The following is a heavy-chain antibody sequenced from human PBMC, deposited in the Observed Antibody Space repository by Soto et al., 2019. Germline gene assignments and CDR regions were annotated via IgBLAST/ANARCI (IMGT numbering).Heavy chain of an antibody. CDR1: GGSISRYY. CDR3: ARGGDYEQQLVGDFDY. V-gene: IGHV4-59*01. CDR2: IYYSGST. J-gene: IGHJ4*02. D-gene: IGHD6-13*01. Sequence: SETLSLTCTVSGGSISRYYWSWIRQPPGKGLEWIGYIYYSGSTNYNPSLKSRVTISVDTSKNQFSLELSSVTAADTAVYYCARGGDYEQQLVGDFDYWGQGTLVTVSS.